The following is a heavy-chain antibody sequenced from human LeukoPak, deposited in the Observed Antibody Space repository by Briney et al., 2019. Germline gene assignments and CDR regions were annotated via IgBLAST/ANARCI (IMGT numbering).Heavy chain of an antibody. Sequence: PSETLSLTCTVSGGSISSSSYYWGWIRQPPGKGLEWIGSIYYSGSTYYNPSLKSRVTISVDTSKNQFSLKLSSVTAADTAVYYCARGVSSWYWGRGYYFDYWGQGTLVTVSS. J-gene: IGHJ4*02. CDR2: IYYSGST. CDR3: ARGVSSWYWGRGYYFDY. V-gene: IGHV4-39*01. D-gene: IGHD6-13*01. CDR1: GGSISSSSYY.